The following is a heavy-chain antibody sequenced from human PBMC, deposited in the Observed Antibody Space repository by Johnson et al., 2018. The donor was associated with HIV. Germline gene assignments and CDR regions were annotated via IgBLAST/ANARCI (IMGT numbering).Heavy chain of an antibody. CDR2: ISGGGSAI. D-gene: IGHD6-19*01. J-gene: IGHJ3*02. Sequence: QVQLVESGGGVVQPGRSLRLSCAASGFTFSDYYMSWIRQAPGKGLEWISYISGGGSAIYYADSVRGRFPISRDNAKNSLYLQMNSLRAEDTAVYYCAKDPPSSSGWPTDAFDIWGQGTMVTVSS. CDR3: AKDPPSSSGWPTDAFDI. V-gene: IGHV3-11*04. CDR1: GFTFSDYY.